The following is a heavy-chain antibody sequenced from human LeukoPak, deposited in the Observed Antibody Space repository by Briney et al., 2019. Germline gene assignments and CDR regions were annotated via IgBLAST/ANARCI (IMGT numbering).Heavy chain of an antibody. V-gene: IGHV7-4-1*02. CDR3: AIDQPVAGVSNFDS. Sequence: GASVKVSCKASGCTFTRYAMNWLRQAPGQGLEWMGWINPNTGNPTYAQAFTGRFVFSLDTSVSTVYLQISSLNTEDTAVYYCAIDQPVAGVSNFDSWGQGTLVTVSS. J-gene: IGHJ4*02. D-gene: IGHD6-19*01. CDR2: INPNTGNP. CDR1: GCTFTRYA.